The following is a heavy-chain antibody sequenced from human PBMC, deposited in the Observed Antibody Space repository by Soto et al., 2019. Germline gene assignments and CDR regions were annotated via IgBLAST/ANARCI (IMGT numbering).Heavy chain of an antibody. CDR3: ARDRTIRYFDY. CDR2: IWYDGSTE. V-gene: IGHV3-33*01. Sequence: QVQLVESGGGVVQPGGFLRLSCAASGFAFHGYAMHWVRQAPGKGLEWVAVIWYDGSTEYYIDSVKGRFAISRDNSKNTLYLQVNSLRAEDTAVYYCARDRTIRYFDYWGQGTPVIVSS. D-gene: IGHD3-9*01. CDR1: GFAFHGYA. J-gene: IGHJ4*02.